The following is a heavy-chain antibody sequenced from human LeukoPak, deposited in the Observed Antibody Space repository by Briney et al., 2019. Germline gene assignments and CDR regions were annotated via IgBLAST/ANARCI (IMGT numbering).Heavy chain of an antibody. J-gene: IGHJ3*02. V-gene: IGHV1-24*01. Sequence: ASVKVSCKVSGYTLTELSMHWVRLAPGKGLEWMGGFDPEDGETIYAQKFQGRVTMTEDTSTDTAYMELSSLRSEDTAVYYCATVGHSSGWSFVGAFDIWGQGTMVTVSS. CDR2: FDPEDGET. D-gene: IGHD6-19*01. CDR3: ATVGHSSGWSFVGAFDI. CDR1: GYTLTELS.